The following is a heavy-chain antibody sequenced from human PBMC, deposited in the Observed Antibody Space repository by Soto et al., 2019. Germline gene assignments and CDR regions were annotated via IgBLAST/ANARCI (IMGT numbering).Heavy chain of an antibody. CDR2: INHSGST. CDR3: ARGKGIAAAYYYYGMDV. CDR1: GGSFSGYY. V-gene: IGHV4-34*01. J-gene: IGHJ6*02. D-gene: IGHD6-13*01. Sequence: TSETLSLTCAVYGGSFSGYYWSWIRQPPGKGLEWIGEINHSGSTNYNPSLKSRVTISVDTSKNQFSLKLSSVTAADTAVYYCARGKGIAAAYYYYGMDVWGQGTTVTVS.